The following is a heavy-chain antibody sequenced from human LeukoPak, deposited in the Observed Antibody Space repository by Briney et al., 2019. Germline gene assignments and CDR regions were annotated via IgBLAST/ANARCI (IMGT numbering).Heavy chain of an antibody. Sequence: SETLSLTCTVSGGSISNYYWNYIRQPPGKGLEWIGYIYYSGITNYNPSLKSRVTISVDTSKNQFSLKLSSVTAADTAVYYCAREGVYSSGWYFTGKIDWGQGTLVTVSS. CDR2: IYYSGIT. D-gene: IGHD6-19*01. J-gene: IGHJ4*02. CDR3: AREGVYSSGWYFTGKID. V-gene: IGHV4-59*12. CDR1: GGSISNYY.